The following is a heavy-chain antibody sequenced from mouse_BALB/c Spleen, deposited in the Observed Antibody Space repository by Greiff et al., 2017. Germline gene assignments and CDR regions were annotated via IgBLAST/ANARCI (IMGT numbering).Heavy chain of an antibody. CDR2: INPSNGRT. CDR1: GYTFTSYW. D-gene: IGHD1-1*01. Sequence: QVQLQQPGAELVKPGASVKLSCKASGYTFTSYWMHWVKQRPGQGLEWIGEINPSNGRTNYNEKFKSKATLTVDKSSSTAYMQLSSLTSEDSAVYYCARRIWGTTVVDYWGQGTTLTVSS. J-gene: IGHJ2*01. CDR3: ARRIWGTTVVDY. V-gene: IGHV1S81*02.